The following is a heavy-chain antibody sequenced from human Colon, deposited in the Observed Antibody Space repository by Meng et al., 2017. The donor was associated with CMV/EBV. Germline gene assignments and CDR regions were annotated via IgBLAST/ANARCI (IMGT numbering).Heavy chain of an antibody. J-gene: IGHJ6*02. CDR3: ARVRSPTEYNFGYRGFSNDGMDV. CDR2: ISNDGTNK. CDR1: QFTFSSHP. D-gene: IGHD5-18*01. V-gene: IGHV3-30*04. Sequence: GGSLRLSCAASQFTFSSHPMHWVRQIPGKGLEWVAVISNDGTNKNYADSVKGRVTISRDNAKNTLYLQINSLSPEDTAVYYCARVRSPTEYNFGYRGFSNDGMDVWGQGTTVTVSS.